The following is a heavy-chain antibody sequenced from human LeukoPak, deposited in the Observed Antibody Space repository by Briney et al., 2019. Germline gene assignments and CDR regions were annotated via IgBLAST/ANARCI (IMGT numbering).Heavy chain of an antibody. CDR1: GFTFNSYW. CDR2: IKQDGSEK. D-gene: IGHD3-10*01. J-gene: IGHJ4*02. Sequence: GGSLRLSCAASGFTFNSYWMSWVRQAPGKGLEWVANIKQDGSEKYYVDSVKGRFTISRDNAKNSLYLQMNSLRAEDTAVYYCARERGLDYWGQGTLVTVSS. V-gene: IGHV3-7*03. CDR3: ARERGLDY.